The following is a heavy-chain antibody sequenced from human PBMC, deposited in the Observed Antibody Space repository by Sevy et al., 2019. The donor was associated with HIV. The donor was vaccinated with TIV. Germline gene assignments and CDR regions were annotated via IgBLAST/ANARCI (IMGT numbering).Heavy chain of an antibody. V-gene: IGHV3-30*18. CDR2: ISEDGSSK. CDR1: GFTFSRYG. J-gene: IGHJ6*02. Sequence: GGSLRLSCRVSGFTFSRYGMHWVRQAPGKEPEWVAIISEDGSSKDYADSVKGRFTISRDNSKDTVYLEMNSLRPEDTALYFCANSWGRFVGNNCLYYYFGMDVWGQGTAVTVSS. D-gene: IGHD7-27*01. CDR3: ANSWGRFVGNNCLYYYFGMDV.